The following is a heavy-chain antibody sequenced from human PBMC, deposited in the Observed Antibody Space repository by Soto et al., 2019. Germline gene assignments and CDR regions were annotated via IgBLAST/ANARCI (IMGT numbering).Heavy chain of an antibody. J-gene: IGHJ6*02. D-gene: IGHD3-3*01. Sequence: TLSLTCTVSGGSISSGDYYWSWIRQPPGKGLEWIGYIYYSGSTYYNPSLKSRVTISVDTSKNQFSLKLSSVTAADTAVYYCARDFLEWLSPSHLQYYYYYGMDVWGQGTTVTVSS. CDR3: ARDFLEWLSPSHLQYYYYYGMDV. CDR1: GGSISSGDYY. CDR2: IYYSGST. V-gene: IGHV4-30-4*01.